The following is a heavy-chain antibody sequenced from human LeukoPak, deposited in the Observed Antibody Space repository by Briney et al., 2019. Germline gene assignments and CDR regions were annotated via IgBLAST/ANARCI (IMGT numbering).Heavy chain of an antibody. J-gene: IGHJ5*02. V-gene: IGHV3-7*01. CDR2: IKQDGSEK. Sequence: GGSLRLSCAASGFNFSSYWLSWVRQATGKGLEGVANIKQDGSEKYYVDSVKGRFTISRDNAKNSLYLQMNSLRAEDTAVYYCATRKIVGSSGWYGGYWFDPWGQGTLVTVSS. CDR1: GFNFSSYW. D-gene: IGHD6-19*01. CDR3: ATRKIVGSSGWYGGYWFDP.